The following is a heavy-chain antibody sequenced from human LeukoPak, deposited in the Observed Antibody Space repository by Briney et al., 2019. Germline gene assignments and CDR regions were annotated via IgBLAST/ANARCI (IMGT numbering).Heavy chain of an antibody. J-gene: IGHJ6*03. CDR3: ARISSDWPHYYMDV. V-gene: IGHV4-59*08. D-gene: IGHD6-19*01. CDR1: GGSISSYY. CDR2: IYYSGST. Sequence: SETLSLTCTVSGGSISSYYWSWIRQPPGKGLEWIGYIYYSGSTNYNPSLKSRVTISVDTSKNQLSLKVSSVTAADTAAYYCARISSDWPHYYMDVWGKGTTVIVSS.